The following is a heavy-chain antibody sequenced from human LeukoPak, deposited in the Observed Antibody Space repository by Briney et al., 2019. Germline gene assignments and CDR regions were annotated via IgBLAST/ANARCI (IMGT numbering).Heavy chain of an antibody. V-gene: IGHV3-21*01. Sequence: GGSLRLSCAASGFPFSSYSMNWVRQAPGKGLEWVSTISSSGSSIFYAASVKGRFTISRDNARNSLYLQMNSLRTEDTAVYYCGSLDSREDSSSRWGPLDIWGQGTMVTVSS. CDR3: GSLDSREDSSSRWGPLDI. CDR2: ISSSGSSI. J-gene: IGHJ3*02. D-gene: IGHD6-6*01. CDR1: GFPFSSYS.